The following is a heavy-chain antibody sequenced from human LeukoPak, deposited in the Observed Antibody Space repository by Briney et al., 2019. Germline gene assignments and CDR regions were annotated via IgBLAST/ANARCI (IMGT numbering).Heavy chain of an antibody. CDR3: ATPIAVAGLYYFDY. J-gene: IGHJ4*02. CDR2: FDTEDGET. CDR1: GYTLTELS. V-gene: IGHV1-24*01. Sequence: ASVKVSCKVSGYTLTELSMHWGRQAPGKGKEWMGGFDTEDGETIYEQKVQGRVTMTKDTSTDTAYMELSSLRSEDTAVYYCATPIAVAGLYYFDYWGQGTLVTVSS. D-gene: IGHD6-19*01.